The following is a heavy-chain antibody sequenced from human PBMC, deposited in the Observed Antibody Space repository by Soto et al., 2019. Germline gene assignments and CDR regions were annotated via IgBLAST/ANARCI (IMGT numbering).Heavy chain of an antibody. CDR2: ISYDGSNK. V-gene: IGHV3-30*18. CDR3: AKLVSAAGTSDGWFDP. CDR1: GFTFSSYG. J-gene: IGHJ5*02. D-gene: IGHD6-13*01. Sequence: PGGSLRLSCAASGFTFSSYGMHWVRQAPGKGLEWVAVISYDGSNKYYADSVKGRFTISRDNSKNTLYLQMNSLRAEDTAVYYCAKLVSAAGTSDGWFDPWGQGTLVTVSS.